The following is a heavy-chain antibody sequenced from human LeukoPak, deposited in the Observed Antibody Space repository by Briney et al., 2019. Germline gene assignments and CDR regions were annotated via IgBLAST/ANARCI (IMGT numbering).Heavy chain of an antibody. Sequence: ASVEVSCKASGGTFSSYAISWVRQAPGQGLEWMGRIIPILGIANYAQKFQGRVTITADKSTSTAYMELSSLRSEDTAVYYCARVGGSYYYGMDVWGQGTTVTVSS. CDR2: IIPILGIA. D-gene: IGHD1-26*01. V-gene: IGHV1-69*04. CDR1: GGTFSSYA. CDR3: ARVGGSYYYGMDV. J-gene: IGHJ6*02.